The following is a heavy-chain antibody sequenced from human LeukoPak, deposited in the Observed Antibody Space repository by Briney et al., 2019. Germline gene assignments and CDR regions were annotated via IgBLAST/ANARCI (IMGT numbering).Heavy chain of an antibody. D-gene: IGHD6-13*01. CDR2: LSGGGFNT. J-gene: IGHJ4*02. CDR1: GFTFRSYS. Sequence: PGGSLRLSCAASGFTFRSYSMTWVRQAPGEGLQWVSALSGGGFNTYYADSVQGRFTISRDNSKNTLYLQMNNLRAEDTAIYYRAKGGAEAGTLYLEYWGQGTLVTVSS. CDR3: AKGGAEAGTLYLEY. V-gene: IGHV3-23*01.